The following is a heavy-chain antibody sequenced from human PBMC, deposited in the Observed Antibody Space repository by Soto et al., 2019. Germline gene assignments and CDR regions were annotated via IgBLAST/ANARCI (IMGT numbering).Heavy chain of an antibody. CDR1: GVSISRSNYY. Sequence: TLSLTCTVSGVSISRSNYYWGWIRQPPGKGLEWIGNIYYRGNTYYNPSLKSRVTISVDTSRNQFSLKTEDSAVYYCTTVPYSSGPTWGLGTLVTVSS. CDR2: IYYRGNT. J-gene: IGHJ4*02. V-gene: IGHV4-39*01. CDR3: SSGPT. D-gene: IGHD6-25*01.